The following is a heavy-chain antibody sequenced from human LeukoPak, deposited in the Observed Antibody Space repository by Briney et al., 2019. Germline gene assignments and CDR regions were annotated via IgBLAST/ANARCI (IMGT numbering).Heavy chain of an antibody. V-gene: IGHV3-23*01. CDR1: GSVFTSYA. CDR3: ARGFRIPVD. D-gene: IGHD2-15*01. J-gene: IGHJ6*02. CDR2: ISGSADST. Sequence: GGSLRLSCAASGSVFTSYAMTWVRQAPGKGLEWVSAISGSADSTYYADSVKGRFTISRDNSKNTLHLQMNSLRADDTAVYYCARGFRIPVDWGQGTTVTVSS.